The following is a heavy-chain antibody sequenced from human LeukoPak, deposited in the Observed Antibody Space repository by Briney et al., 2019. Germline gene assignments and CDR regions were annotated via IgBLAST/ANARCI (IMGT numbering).Heavy chain of an antibody. CDR3: ARHESSSWFDY. J-gene: IGHJ4*02. D-gene: IGHD6-13*01. CDR1: GGSISSYY. Sequence: SETLSLTCTVSGGSISSYYWSWIRQPPGKGLEWIGYIYYSGSTNYNPSLKSRVTISVDTSKNHFSLKLSSVTAADTAVYYCARHESSSWFDYWGQGTLVTVSS. V-gene: IGHV4-59*08. CDR2: IYYSGST.